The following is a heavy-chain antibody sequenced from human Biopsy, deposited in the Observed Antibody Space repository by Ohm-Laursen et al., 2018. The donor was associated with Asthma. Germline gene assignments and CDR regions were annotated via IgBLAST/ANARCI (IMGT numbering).Heavy chain of an antibody. V-gene: IGHV4-31*03. Sequence: TLSLTCTVSGGSISSGGYYWSWIRQHPGKGLEWIGYIYYSGSTYYNPSLKSRVTISVDTSKNQFSLKLSSVTAADTAVYYCARVPHYDILTGFTLRCYYGMDVWAKGPRSPSP. CDR1: GGSISSGGYY. J-gene: IGHJ6*02. D-gene: IGHD3-9*01. CDR3: ARVPHYDILTGFTLRCYYGMDV. CDR2: IYYSGST.